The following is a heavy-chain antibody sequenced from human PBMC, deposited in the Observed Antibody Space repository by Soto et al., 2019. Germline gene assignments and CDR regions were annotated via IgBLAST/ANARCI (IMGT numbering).Heavy chain of an antibody. Sequence: EVQLVESGGGLVKPGGSLRLSCAASGFTFSSYSMNWVRQAPGKGLEWVSSISSSSSYIYYADSVKGRFTISRDNAKNSLYLQMNSLRAADTAADYWARDLGHCTNGVCYVGYDYGMDVWGQGTTVTVS. J-gene: IGHJ6*02. CDR1: GFTFSSYS. D-gene: IGHD2-8*01. CDR2: ISSSSSYI. CDR3: ARDLGHCTNGVCYVGYDYGMDV. V-gene: IGHV3-21*01.